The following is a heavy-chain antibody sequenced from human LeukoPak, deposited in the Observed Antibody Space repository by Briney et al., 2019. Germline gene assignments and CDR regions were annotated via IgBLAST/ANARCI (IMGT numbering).Heavy chain of an antibody. CDR3: ARVGARLGAFDI. V-gene: IGHV3-74*01. CDR1: GFTFSSYW. J-gene: IGHJ3*02. D-gene: IGHD6-25*01. CDR2: IKRDGSST. Sequence: AGGSLRLSCAASGFTFSSYWMHWVRQAPGKGLVWVSRIKRDGSSTSYAYSVKGRFTISRDNAKTTLYLQMNSLRAEDTAVYYCARVGARLGAFDIWGQGTMVTVSS.